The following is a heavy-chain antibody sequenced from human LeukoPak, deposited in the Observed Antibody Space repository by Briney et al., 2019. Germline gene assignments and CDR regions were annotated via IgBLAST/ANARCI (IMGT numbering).Heavy chain of an antibody. CDR3: AREKADYFDY. CDR1: GGTFISYA. CDR2: IIPIFGIA. V-gene: IGHV1-69*04. J-gene: IGHJ4*02. Sequence: ASVKNSCNASGGTFISYAISSVRQAPGHGLEWMGRIIPIFGIANYAPKFQGRVTTTADKSTSTACMELSSLRSEDTAVYYCAREKADYFDYWGQGTLVTVSS.